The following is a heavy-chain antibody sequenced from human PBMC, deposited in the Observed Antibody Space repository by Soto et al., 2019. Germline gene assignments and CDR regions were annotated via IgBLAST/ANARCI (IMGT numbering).Heavy chain of an antibody. CDR3: AKGTYVYFDY. D-gene: IGHD3-10*02. V-gene: IGHV3-9*01. J-gene: IGHJ4*02. CDR1: GFTFDDYA. CDR2: ISWNSGSI. Sequence: EVQLVESGGGLVQPGRSLRLSCAASGFTFDDYAMHWVRQAPGKGLEWVSGISWNSGSIGYADSVKGRFTISRDNAKNSLYLQMNSLRAEDTALYYCAKGTYVYFDYWGQGTLVTVSS.